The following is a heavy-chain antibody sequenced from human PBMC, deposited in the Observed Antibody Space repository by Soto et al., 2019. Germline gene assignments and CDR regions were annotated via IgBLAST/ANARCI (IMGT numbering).Heavy chain of an antibody. D-gene: IGHD3-10*01. CDR1: GDTFSFYC. J-gene: IGHJ4*02. Sequence: QVQLVQSGAEVKRPGSSVKVSCKASGDTFSFYCINWVRQAPGLGLEWMGRVNPILSMSNYAQRFQGRVTMTADKSTSTAYMELSGLRSEDTAMYYCATSYGSGYRDFDYWGQGALVTDSS. V-gene: IGHV1-69*04. CDR3: ATSYGSGYRDFDY. CDR2: VNPILSMS.